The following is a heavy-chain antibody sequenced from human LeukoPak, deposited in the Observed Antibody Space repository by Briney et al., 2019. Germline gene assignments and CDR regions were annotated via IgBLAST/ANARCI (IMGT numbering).Heavy chain of an antibody. V-gene: IGHV4-4*08. CDR2: IHYSGST. Sequence: SETLSLTCTVSDGSINNYYWTWIRQPPGKGLEWIGCIHYSGSTNYNPSLKSRVTISIGTSKKDFSLKLTSVTAADTAVYYCAREVDGSYYADYWGQGTLVTVSS. J-gene: IGHJ4*02. CDR1: DGSINNYY. CDR3: AREVDGSYYADY. D-gene: IGHD1-26*01.